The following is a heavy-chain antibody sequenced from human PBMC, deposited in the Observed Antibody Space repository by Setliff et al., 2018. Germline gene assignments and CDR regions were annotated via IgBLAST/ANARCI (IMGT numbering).Heavy chain of an antibody. D-gene: IGHD2-8*02. CDR3: ARDRLTSARYWTSDY. CDR2: ISHGGATK. Sequence: SGGSLRLSCETSGFPLYTYDMNWVRQAPGKALEWISFISHGGATKYYADSVKGRFTISRDNAKNSVFLDMNSLRVDDTATYYCARDRLTSARYWTSDYWGQGTLVTVS. CDR1: GFPLYTYD. V-gene: IGHV3-48*01. J-gene: IGHJ4*02.